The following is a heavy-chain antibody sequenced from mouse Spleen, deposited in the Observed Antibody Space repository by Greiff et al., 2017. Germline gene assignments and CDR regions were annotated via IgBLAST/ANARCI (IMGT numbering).Heavy chain of an antibody. CDR1: GYTFTSYW. CDR2: LDPSDSYT. D-gene: IGHD2-14*01. CDR3: ARSRGEVRRSFAY. V-gene: IGHV1-50*01. J-gene: IGHJ3*01. Sequence: QVQLQQSGAELVKPGASVKLSCKASGYTFTSYWMQWVKQRPGQGLEWIGKLDPSDSYTNYNQKFKGKATLTVDTSSSTAYMQLSSLTSEDSAVYYCARSRGEVRRSFAYWGQGTLVTVSA.